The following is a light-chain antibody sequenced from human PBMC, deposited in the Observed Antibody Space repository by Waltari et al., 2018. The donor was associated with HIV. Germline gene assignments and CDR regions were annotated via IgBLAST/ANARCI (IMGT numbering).Light chain of an antibody. Sequence: QSALTQPRSLSGSPGQSVTISCTGTSSDVGSYNYVSWYQHHPGKAPNLIRYDVSERPSGVPDRFSGSKSGNTASLTISGLQAEDEADYYCCSYAGTYTFVVFGGGTKLTVL. J-gene: IGLJ2*01. CDR1: SSDVGSYNY. V-gene: IGLV2-11*01. CDR2: DVS. CDR3: CSYAGTYTFVV.